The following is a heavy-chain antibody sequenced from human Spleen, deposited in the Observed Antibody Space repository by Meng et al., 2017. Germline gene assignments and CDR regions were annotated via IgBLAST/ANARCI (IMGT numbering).Heavy chain of an antibody. CDR1: GGSISSSSYY. J-gene: IGHJ1*01. Sequence: SETLSLTCTVSGGSISSSSYYWGWIRQPPGKGLEWIGNIYYSGSTYYNPSLKSRVTISVDTSKNQFSLKLNSVTAADTAVYYCARLYSGSYQEDFWGPGTLVTVSS. CDR2: IYYSGST. V-gene: IGHV4-39*07. D-gene: IGHD1-26*01. CDR3: ARLYSGSYQEDF.